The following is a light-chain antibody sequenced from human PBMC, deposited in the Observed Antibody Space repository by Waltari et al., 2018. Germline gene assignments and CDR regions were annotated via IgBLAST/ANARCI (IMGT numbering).Light chain of an antibody. Sequence: YQQLPGKAPKLIIFDITNRPSGVSNRFSGSKSGNTASLIISGLQAEDEADYYCNSYISSTGVKLFGAGTSLTVL. J-gene: IGLJ2*01. CDR3: NSYISSTGVKL. CDR2: DIT. V-gene: IGLV2-14*03.